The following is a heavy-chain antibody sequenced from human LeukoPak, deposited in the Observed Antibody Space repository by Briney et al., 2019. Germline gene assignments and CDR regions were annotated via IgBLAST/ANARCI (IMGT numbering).Heavy chain of an antibody. CDR1: GFTFSDYY. V-gene: IGHV3-11*01. Sequence: NPGGSLRLSCAASGFTFSDYYMSWIRQAPGKGLEWVSYISSSGSTIYYADSVKGRFTISRDNAKNSLHLQMNSLRAEDTAVYYCARLYDILTGRWGYFDYWGQGTLVTVSS. CDR3: ARLYDILTGRWGYFDY. J-gene: IGHJ4*02. CDR2: ISSSGSTI. D-gene: IGHD3-9*01.